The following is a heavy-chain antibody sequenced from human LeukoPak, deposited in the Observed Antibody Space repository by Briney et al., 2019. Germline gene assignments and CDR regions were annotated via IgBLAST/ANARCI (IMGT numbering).Heavy chain of an antibody. CDR2: INHSGST. CDR1: GGSFSGYY. V-gene: IGHV4-34*01. CDR3: ARGWYNWNYFGSYYYYYGMGV. Sequence: SETLSLTCAVYGGSFSGYYWSWIRQPPGKGLEWIGEINHSGSTNYNPSLKSRVTISVDTSKNQFSLKLSSVTAADTAVYYCARGWYNWNYFGSYYYYYGMGVWGQGTTVTVSS. J-gene: IGHJ6*02. D-gene: IGHD1-7*01.